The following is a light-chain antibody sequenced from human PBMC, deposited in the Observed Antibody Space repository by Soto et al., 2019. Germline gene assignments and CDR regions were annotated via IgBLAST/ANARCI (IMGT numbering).Light chain of an antibody. CDR2: VAS. Sequence: DIQMTQSHSSLSSSVVYRVPITCLASQSISSYLSWYKQKQGKAPKILINVASTLQSGVTYRFSGSGSGKDFTLTIRRMETEDFAVYYCKKYGSSQINCGHGTRRELK. CDR3: KKYGSSQIN. CDR1: QSISSY. V-gene: IGKV1-39*02. J-gene: IGKJ5*01.